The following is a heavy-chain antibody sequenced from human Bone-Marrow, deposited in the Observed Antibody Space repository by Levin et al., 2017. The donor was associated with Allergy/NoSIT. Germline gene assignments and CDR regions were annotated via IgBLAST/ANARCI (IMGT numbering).Heavy chain of an antibody. J-gene: IGHJ5*02. CDR1: GFTFSNSW. CDR2: IKEDGSEK. D-gene: IGHD5-24*01. V-gene: IGHV3-7*01. CDR3: ARDQFRRATIGARWFDP. Sequence: GESLKISCAASGFTFSNSWMSWVRQAPGKGLEWVANIKEDGSEKYYVDSVKGRFTISRDNAKNSLYVQMNSLRAEDTAVYCCARDQFRRATIGARWFDPWGQGTLVTVSS.